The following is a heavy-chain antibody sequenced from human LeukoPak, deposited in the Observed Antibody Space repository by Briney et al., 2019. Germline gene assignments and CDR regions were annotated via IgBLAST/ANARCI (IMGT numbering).Heavy chain of an antibody. CDR2: MNPDSGNT. Sequence: ASVKVSCKASGYAFNIYDINWVRQATGHGLEWMGWMNPDSGNTGFAQKFQGRVTMTRNTSITTAYMELSSPRFEDTAVYYCAVHLPGDYSDRWGQGTLVTVSS. J-gene: IGHJ5*02. D-gene: IGHD4-17*01. CDR1: GYAFNIYD. CDR3: AVHLPGDYSDR. V-gene: IGHV1-8*01.